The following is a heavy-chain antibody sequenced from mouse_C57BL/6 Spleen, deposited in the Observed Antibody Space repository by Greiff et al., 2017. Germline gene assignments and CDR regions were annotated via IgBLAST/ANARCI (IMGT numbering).Heavy chain of an antibody. CDR3: TREGGYMSNYGWFAY. D-gene: IGHD2-5*01. J-gene: IGHJ3*01. CDR2: ISSGGDYI. Sequence: EVHLVESGEGLVKPGGSLKLSCAASGFTFSSYAMSWVRQTPEKRLEWVAYISSGGDYIYYADTVKGRFTISRDKARNTLYLQMSSLKSEDTAMYYCTREGGYMSNYGWFAYWGQGTLVTVSA. V-gene: IGHV5-9-1*02. CDR1: GFTFSSYA.